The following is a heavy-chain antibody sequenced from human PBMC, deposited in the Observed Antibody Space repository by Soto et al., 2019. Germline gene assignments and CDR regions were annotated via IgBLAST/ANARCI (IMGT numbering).Heavy chain of an antibody. J-gene: IGHJ3*02. CDR1: GGSFSGYY. D-gene: IGHD6-19*01. V-gene: IGHV4-34*01. Sequence: SVTLSLTCAVDGGSFSGYYWSWIRQPPGKGLEWIGEINHSGSTNYNPSLKSRVTISVDTSKNQFSLKLSSVTAADTAVYYCSRRWLRGWYNRAMAFDIWGQGTMVT. CDR3: SRRWLRGWYNRAMAFDI. CDR2: INHSGST.